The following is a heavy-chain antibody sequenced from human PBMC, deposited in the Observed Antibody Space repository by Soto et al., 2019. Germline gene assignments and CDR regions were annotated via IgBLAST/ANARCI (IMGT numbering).Heavy chain of an antibody. CDR2: IYYSGST. CDR3: ARQHPIAVAGLVHFDY. D-gene: IGHD6-19*01. CDR1: GGSISSSSYY. J-gene: IGHJ4*02. Sequence: SETLSLTCTVSGGSISSSSYYWGWIRQPPGKGLEWIGSIYYSGSTYYNPSLKSRVTISVDTSKNQFSLKLSSVTAADTAVYYCARQHPIAVAGLVHFDYWGQGTLVTVSS. V-gene: IGHV4-39*01.